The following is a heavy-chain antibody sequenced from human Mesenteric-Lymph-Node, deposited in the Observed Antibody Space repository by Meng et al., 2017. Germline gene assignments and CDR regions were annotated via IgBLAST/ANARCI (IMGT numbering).Heavy chain of an antibody. CDR1: GYTFTSYG. D-gene: IGHD1-26*01. CDR2: ISAYNGNT. J-gene: IGHJ4*02. CDR3: ARVEVGITSGDY. Sequence: QGQLVQSGAEVKKPGSSVKVSCKASGYTFTSYGISWVRQAPGQGLEWMGWISAYNGNTNYVQTLRGRLTMTTDTSTSTAYMELRSLRSDDTAVYYCARVEVGITSGDYWGQGTLVTVSS. V-gene: IGHV1-18*01.